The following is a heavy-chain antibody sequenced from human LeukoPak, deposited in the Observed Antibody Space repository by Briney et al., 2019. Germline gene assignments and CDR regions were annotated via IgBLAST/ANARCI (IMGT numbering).Heavy chain of an antibody. Sequence: PSETLSLTCAVYGGSFSGYYWSWIRQPPGKGLEWIGEINHSGSTNYNPSLKSRVTISVDTSKNQFSLKRSSVTAADTAVYYCASPTPLNYYMDVWGKGTTVTISS. CDR3: ASPTPLNYYMDV. D-gene: IGHD2-15*01. CDR2: INHSGST. V-gene: IGHV4-34*01. J-gene: IGHJ6*03. CDR1: GGSFSGYY.